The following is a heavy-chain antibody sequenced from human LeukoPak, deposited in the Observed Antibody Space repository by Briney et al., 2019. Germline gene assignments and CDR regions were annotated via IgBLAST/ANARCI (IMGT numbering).Heavy chain of an antibody. V-gene: IGHV1-69*05. J-gene: IGHJ4*02. D-gene: IGHD2-15*01. CDR3: ARDSSVVPHHFDY. CDR2: IIPIFGTA. CDR1: GGTFSSYA. Sequence: SVKVSCKASGGTFSSYAISWVRQAPGQGLEWMGGIIPIFGTANYAQKFQGRVTITTDESTSTAYMELSSLRSEDTAVYYCARDSSVVPHHFDYWGQGTLVTVSS.